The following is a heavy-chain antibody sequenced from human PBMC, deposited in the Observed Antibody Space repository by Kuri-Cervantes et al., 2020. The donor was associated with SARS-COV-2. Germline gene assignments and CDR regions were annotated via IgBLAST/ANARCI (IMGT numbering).Heavy chain of an antibody. CDR1: GASISSSSYY. D-gene: IGHD3-3*01. V-gene: IGHV4-39*07. CDR3: ARDSHRSGYLYYFDY. J-gene: IGHJ4*02. CDR2: IYTSGST. Sequence: LCCTVCGASISSSSYYWGLIRQPPGKGLEWIGRIYTSGSTNYNPSLKSRVTMSVDTSKNQFSLKLSSVTAADTAVYYCARDSHRSGYLYYFDYWGQGTLVTVSS.